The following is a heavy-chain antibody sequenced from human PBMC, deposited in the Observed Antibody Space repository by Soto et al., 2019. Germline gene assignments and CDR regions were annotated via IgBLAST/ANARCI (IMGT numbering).Heavy chain of an antibody. V-gene: IGHV3-30-3*01. CDR2: ISYDGSNK. CDR3: ARDYRVSWIQLWSSSHFDY. CDR1: GFTFSSYA. J-gene: IGHJ4*02. Sequence: GGSLRLSCAASGFTFSSYAMHWVRQAQGKGLEWVAVISYDGSNKYYADSVKGRFTISRDNSKNTLYLQMNSLRAEDTAVYYCARDYRVSWIQLWSSSHFDYWGQGTLVTVSS. D-gene: IGHD5-18*01.